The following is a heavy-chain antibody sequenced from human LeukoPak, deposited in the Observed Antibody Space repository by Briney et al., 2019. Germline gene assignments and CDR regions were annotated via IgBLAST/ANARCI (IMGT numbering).Heavy chain of an antibody. CDR2: IYTSGST. V-gene: IGHV4-61*02. Sequence: ASETLSLTCTVSGGSISSGSYYWSWIRQPAGKGLEWIGRIYTSGSTNYNPSLKSRVTISVDTSKNQFSLKLSSVTAADTAVYYCARARDGYNPYYFDYWGQGTLVTVSS. CDR3: ARARDGYNPYYFDY. D-gene: IGHD5-24*01. CDR1: GGSISSGSYY. J-gene: IGHJ4*02.